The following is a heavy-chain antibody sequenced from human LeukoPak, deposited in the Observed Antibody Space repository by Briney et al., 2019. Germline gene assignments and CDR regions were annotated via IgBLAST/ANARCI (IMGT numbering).Heavy chain of an antibody. CDR2: ISAYNGNT. Sequence: GASVKVSCKASGYTFTSYGISWVRQAPGQGLEWMGWISAYNGNTNYAQKLQGRVTMTTDTSTSTAYMGLRSLRSDDTAVYYCARVSGEYCSGGSCYRSYYYYGMDVWGQGTTVTVSS. J-gene: IGHJ6*02. V-gene: IGHV1-18*01. D-gene: IGHD2-15*01. CDR3: ARVSGEYCSGGSCYRSYYYYGMDV. CDR1: GYTFTSYG.